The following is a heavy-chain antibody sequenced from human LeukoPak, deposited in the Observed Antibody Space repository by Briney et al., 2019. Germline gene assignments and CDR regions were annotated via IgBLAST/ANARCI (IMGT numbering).Heavy chain of an antibody. J-gene: IGHJ6*02. CDR1: GFTFSSFA. CDR3: AKPLGYCSSTNCFYYYGMDV. D-gene: IGHD2-2*01. V-gene: IGHV3-23*01. Sequence: GGSLRLSCAASGFTFSSFAMSWVRQAPGKGLEWVSGISGSGDNTYYADSVKGRFTISRDNSKNTLYLQVNSLRAEDTAVYYCAKPLGYCSSTNCFYYYGMDVRGQGTTVTVSS. CDR2: ISGSGDNT.